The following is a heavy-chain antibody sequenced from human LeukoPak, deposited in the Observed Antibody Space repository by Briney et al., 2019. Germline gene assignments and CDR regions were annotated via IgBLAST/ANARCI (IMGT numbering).Heavy chain of an antibody. CDR3: ARDDYGDNNWFDP. J-gene: IGHJ5*02. CDR2: INAGNGNT. D-gene: IGHD4-17*01. V-gene: IGHV1-3*01. Sequence: ASVKVSSKASGYTFTSYAMHWVRQAPGQRLEWMGWINAGNGNTKYSQKFQGRVTITRDTSASTAYMELSSLRSEDTAVYYCARDDYGDNNWFDPWGQGTLVTVSS. CDR1: GYTFTSYA.